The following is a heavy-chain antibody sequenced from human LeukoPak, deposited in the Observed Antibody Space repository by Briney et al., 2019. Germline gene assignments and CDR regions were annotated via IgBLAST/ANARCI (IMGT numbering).Heavy chain of an antibody. D-gene: IGHD6-13*01. V-gene: IGHV3-30*02. J-gene: IGHJ4*02. CDR2: IRYDGSNK. CDR3: AKLQPVRRSSSWSDY. CDR1: GFTFSSYG. Sequence: PGGSLRLSCAASGFTFSSYGMHWVRQAPGKGLEWVAFIRYDGSNKYYADSVKGRFTISRDNSKNTLYLQMNSLRAEDEAVYYCAKLQPVRRSSSWSDYWGQGTLVTVSS.